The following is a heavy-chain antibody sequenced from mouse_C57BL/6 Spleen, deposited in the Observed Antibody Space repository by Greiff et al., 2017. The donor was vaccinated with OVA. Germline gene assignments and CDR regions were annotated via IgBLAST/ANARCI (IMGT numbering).Heavy chain of an antibody. V-gene: IGHV1-22*01. CDR1: GYTFTDYN. J-gene: IGHJ3*01. D-gene: IGHD4-1*01. CDR3: AREVWDGFAY. CDR2: INPNNGGT. Sequence: VQLQQSGPELVKPGASVKMSCKASGYTFTDYNMHWVKQSHGKSLEWIGYINPNNGGTSYNQKFKGKATLTVNTSSSTAYMELRSLTSEVSAVYYCAREVWDGFAYWGQGTLVTVSA.